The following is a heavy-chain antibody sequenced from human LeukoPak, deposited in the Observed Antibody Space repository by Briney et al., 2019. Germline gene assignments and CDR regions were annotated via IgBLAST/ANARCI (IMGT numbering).Heavy chain of an antibody. CDR2: IYPGDSDT. J-gene: IGHJ3*02. CDR3: ARQLTTQRGFDI. V-gene: IGHV5-51*01. CDR1: GYTFTTSW. Sequence: GESLKISCKGSGYTFTTSWIGWVRQLPGKGLEWMGIIYPGDSDTRYSPSFQGQVTISADKSINTAYLQWTSLKASDTAMYYCARQLTTQRGFDIWGQGTMVTASS. D-gene: IGHD4-11*01.